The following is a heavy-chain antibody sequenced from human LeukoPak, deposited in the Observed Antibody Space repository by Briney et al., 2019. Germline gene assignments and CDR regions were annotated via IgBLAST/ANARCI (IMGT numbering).Heavy chain of an antibody. V-gene: IGHV4-4*07. CDR3: ARVMAVNPDWFDP. CDR1: GGSISSYY. CDR2: IYNTGST. J-gene: IGHJ5*02. Sequence: SETLSLTCTVSGGSISSYYWTWIRQPAGKGLEWIGRIYNTGSTKYNPSLKSRVTISIDTSKNQFSLKLNSVTAADTAVYYCARVMAVNPDWFDPWGQGTLVTVSS. D-gene: IGHD5-24*01.